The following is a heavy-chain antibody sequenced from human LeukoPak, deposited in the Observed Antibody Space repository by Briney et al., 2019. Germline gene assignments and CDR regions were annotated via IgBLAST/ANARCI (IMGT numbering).Heavy chain of an antibody. D-gene: IGHD2-2*01. CDR1: GYSFTSYW. Sequence: GESLRISCKGSGYSFTSYWISWVRQMPGKGPEWMGRIDPSDSYTNYSPSFQGHVTISADKSISTAYLQWSSLKASDTAMYYCARTYCSSTSCYGARFDYWGQGTLVTVSS. CDR2: IDPSDSYT. V-gene: IGHV5-10-1*01. CDR3: ARTYCSSTSCYGARFDY. J-gene: IGHJ4*02.